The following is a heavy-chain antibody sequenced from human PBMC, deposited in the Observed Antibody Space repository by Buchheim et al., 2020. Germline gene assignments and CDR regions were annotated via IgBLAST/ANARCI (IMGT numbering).Heavy chain of an antibody. Sequence: QVQLVQSGAEVKKPGASVKVSCKASGYTFTSYAMHWVRQAPGQRLEWMGWINAGNGNTKYSQKFQGRVTITRDTSASTAFMELSSLRSEDTAVYYCARAVGSSGWHYYWYFDLWGRGTL. CDR3: ARAVGSSGWHYYWYFDL. D-gene: IGHD6-19*01. CDR1: GYTFTSYA. J-gene: IGHJ2*01. CDR2: INAGNGNT. V-gene: IGHV1-3*01.